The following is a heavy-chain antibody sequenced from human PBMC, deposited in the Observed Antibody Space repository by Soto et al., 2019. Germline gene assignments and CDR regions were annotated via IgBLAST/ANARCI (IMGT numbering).Heavy chain of an antibody. Sequence: GASVKVSCKASGGTFSSYAISWVRQAPGQGLEWMGGIIPIFGTANYAQKFQGRVTITADESTSTAYMELSSLRSEDTAVYYCARETKYNWNTFDYWGQGTLVTVSS. CDR3: ARETKYNWNTFDY. D-gene: IGHD1-20*01. V-gene: IGHV1-69*13. CDR1: GGTFSSYA. CDR2: IIPIFGTA. J-gene: IGHJ4*02.